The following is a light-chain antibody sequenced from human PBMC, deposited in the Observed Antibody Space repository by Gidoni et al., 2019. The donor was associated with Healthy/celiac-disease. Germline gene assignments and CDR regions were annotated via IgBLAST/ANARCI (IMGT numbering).Light chain of an antibody. CDR2: WAS. Sequence: LAWYQQKPGQPPKLLIYWASTRESGVPDRFSGSGSGTDFTLTISSLQAEDVAVYYCQQYYSTPWTFGQGTKVEIK. CDR3: QQYYSTPWT. V-gene: IGKV4-1*01. J-gene: IGKJ1*01.